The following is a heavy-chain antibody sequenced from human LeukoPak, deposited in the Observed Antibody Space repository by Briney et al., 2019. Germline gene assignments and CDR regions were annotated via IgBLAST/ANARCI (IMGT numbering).Heavy chain of an antibody. V-gene: IGHV4-61*02. CDR2: FHTRGST. Sequence: PSETLSLTCTVSRGSISSGNYYWSWIRQPAGTRLEWIGRFHTRGSTNYNPSLKSRVIISVDTSKNQFSLKLNSVTAADTAVYYCARVDGSCSGGSCPSGNWFDPWGQGTLVTVSS. CDR3: ARVDGSCSGGSCPSGNWFDP. CDR1: RGSISSGNYY. D-gene: IGHD2-15*01. J-gene: IGHJ5*02.